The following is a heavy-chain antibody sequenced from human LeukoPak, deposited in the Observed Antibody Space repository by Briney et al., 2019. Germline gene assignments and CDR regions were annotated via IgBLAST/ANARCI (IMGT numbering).Heavy chain of an antibody. CDR2: FNPNSGGT. Sequence: ASVKLSCTASGYAFTDYYMLWGRLAPGQGLGWMGWFNPNSGGTNYAQKFQGRVTMTRDTSISTAYMELRSLRSDDTAVYYCARRGGKNYGDYVLYYYYMDVWGKGTTVTVSS. V-gene: IGHV1-2*02. J-gene: IGHJ6*03. D-gene: IGHD4-17*01. CDR1: GYAFTDYY. CDR3: ARRGGKNYGDYVLYYYYMDV.